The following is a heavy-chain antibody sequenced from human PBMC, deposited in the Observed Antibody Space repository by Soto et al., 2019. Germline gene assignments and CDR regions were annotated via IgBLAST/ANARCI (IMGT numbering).Heavy chain of an antibody. CDR1: GGSISSSNW. V-gene: IGHV4-4*02. CDR3: ARVSGSYYYGMDV. Sequence: QVQLQESGPGLVKPSGTLSLTCAVSGGSISSSNWWSWVRQPPGKGLEWIGEIYHSGSTNYNPSLTSALTRSGDQSKSRCSLKLRSVPAADTAVYYCARVSGSYYYGMDVWGQGTTVTVSS. CDR2: IYHSGST. J-gene: IGHJ6*02. D-gene: IGHD1-26*01.